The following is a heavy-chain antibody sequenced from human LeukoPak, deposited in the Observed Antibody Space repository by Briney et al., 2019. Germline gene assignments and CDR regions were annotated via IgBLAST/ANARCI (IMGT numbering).Heavy chain of an antibody. CDR2: IYPGDSDT. CDR1: GYSFTSYW. V-gene: IGHV5-51*01. Sequence: GESLKISCKGSGYSFTSYWIGWVRQMPGKGLDWIGIIYPGDSDTRYSSSFQGQVTISADKSISTAYLQWSSLKASDTAMHYCARQVGRTYYDSSGHFDYWGQGTLVIVSS. D-gene: IGHD3-22*01. J-gene: IGHJ4*02. CDR3: ARQVGRTYYDSSGHFDY.